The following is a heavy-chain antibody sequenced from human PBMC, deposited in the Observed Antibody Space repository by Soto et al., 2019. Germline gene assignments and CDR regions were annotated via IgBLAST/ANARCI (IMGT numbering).Heavy chain of an antibody. D-gene: IGHD6-6*01. CDR2: ISYDGSNK. CDR3: AKEEGSIAARDDYFDY. Sequence: PVGSLRLPWAASGFNFSSYGMHWVRQAPGKGLEWVAVISYDGSNKYYADSVKGRFTISRDNSKNTLYLQMNSLRAEDTAVYYCAKEEGSIAARDDYFDYWGQGTMVTVS. CDR1: GFNFSSYG. J-gene: IGHJ4*02. V-gene: IGHV3-30*18.